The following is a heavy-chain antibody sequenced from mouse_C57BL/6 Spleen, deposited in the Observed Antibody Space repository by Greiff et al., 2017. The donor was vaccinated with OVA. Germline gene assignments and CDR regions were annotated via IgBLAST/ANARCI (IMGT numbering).Heavy chain of an antibody. CDR2: IYPGSGST. V-gene: IGHV1-55*01. J-gene: IGHJ4*01. Sequence: VQGVESGAELVKPGASVKMSCKASGYTFTSYWITWVKQRPGQGLEWIGDIYPGSGSTNYNEKFKSKATLTVDTSSSTAYMQLSSLTSEDSAVYYCAREAEPYYAMDYWGQGTSVTVSS. CDR1: GYTFTSYW. CDR3: AREAEPYYAMDY.